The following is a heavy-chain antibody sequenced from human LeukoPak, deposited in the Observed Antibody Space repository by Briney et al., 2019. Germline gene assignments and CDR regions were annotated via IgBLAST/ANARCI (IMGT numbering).Heavy chain of an antibody. CDR3: ASSISPGIAVTLDY. J-gene: IGHJ4*02. CDR2: INPNSGGT. CDR1: GYTFTGYY. V-gene: IGHV1-2*06. Sequence: GASVKLSCTASGYTFTGYYKHWVRHSPGQGLEWVGRINPNSGGTNYAQKFQGRVTMTRDMSISTAYMELSRLRSDDTAVYYCASSISPGIAVTLDYWGQGTLVTVSS. D-gene: IGHD6-19*01.